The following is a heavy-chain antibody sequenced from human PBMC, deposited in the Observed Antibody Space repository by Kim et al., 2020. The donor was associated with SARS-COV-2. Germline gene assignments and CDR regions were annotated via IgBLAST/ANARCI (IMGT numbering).Heavy chain of an antibody. CDR2: INAGTGNT. V-gene: IGHV1-3*01. CDR3: ARDLFHTGFDN. CDR1: GYIFTSFA. D-gene: IGHD5-12*01. Sequence: ASVNVSCKASGYIFTSFAIQWVRQAPGQSLEWMGYINAGTGNTKFSQQFQGRVTLTRDTSANTAYMELSSLRSEDTAVYYCARDLFHTGFDNWGQGTLV. J-gene: IGHJ1*01.